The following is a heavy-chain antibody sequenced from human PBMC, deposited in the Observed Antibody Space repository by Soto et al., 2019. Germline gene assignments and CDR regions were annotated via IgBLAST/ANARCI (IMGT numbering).Heavy chain of an antibody. J-gene: IGHJ4*02. D-gene: IGHD3-16*01. CDR3: AREEPSALLGYFDS. V-gene: IGHV3-74*01. Sequence: XGSLRLSCAASGVTFSSYWMHWVRQAPGKGLVWVSRINSDGSSTSYADSVKGRFTISRDNAKNTLYLQMNSLRAEDTAVYYCAREEPSALLGYFDSWGQGTLVTVSS. CDR1: GVTFSSYW. CDR2: INSDGSST.